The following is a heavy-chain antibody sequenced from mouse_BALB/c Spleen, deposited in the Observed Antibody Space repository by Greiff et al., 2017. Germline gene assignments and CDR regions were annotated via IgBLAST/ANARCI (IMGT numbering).Heavy chain of an antibody. CDR2: IRSKSNNYAT. V-gene: IGHV10-1*02. CDR3: VRPRDYDEWFAY. J-gene: IGHJ3*01. CDR1: GFTFNTYA. Sequence: EVQGVESGGGLVQPKGSLKLSCAASGFTFNTYAMNWVRQAPGKGLEWVARIRSKSNNYATYYADSVKDRFTISRDDSQSMLYLQMNNLKTEDTAMYYCVRPRDYDEWFAYWGQGTLVTVSA. D-gene: IGHD2-4*01.